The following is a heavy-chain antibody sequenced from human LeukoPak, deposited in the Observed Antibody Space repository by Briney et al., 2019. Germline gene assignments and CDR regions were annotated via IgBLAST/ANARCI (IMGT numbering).Heavy chain of an antibody. CDR2: IYYSGST. D-gene: IGHD5-24*01. J-gene: IGHJ3*02. CDR3: ARDGYNYWDAFDI. Sequence: SETLSLTCTVSGGSISSYYWSWIRQPPGKGLEWIGYIYYSGSTDYNPSLKSRITISVDTSKNQFSLKLSSVTAADTAVYYCARDGYNYWDAFDIWGQGTMVTVSS. V-gene: IGHV4-59*01. CDR1: GGSISSYY.